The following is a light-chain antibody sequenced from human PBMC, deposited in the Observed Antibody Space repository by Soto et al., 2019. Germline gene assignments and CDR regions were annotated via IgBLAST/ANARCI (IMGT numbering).Light chain of an antibody. J-gene: IGKJ4*02. V-gene: IGKV1-8*01. CDR1: QGISSS. CDR2: AAS. Sequence: AIRMTQSPSSFSASTGEKVTITCRASQGISSSLAWYQQKPGQAPKFLISAASTLQSGVPSRFSGSGSGTDFTLTITSLQSEDFATYYCQQYYSYPLTFGGGTKVEIK. CDR3: QQYYSYPLT.